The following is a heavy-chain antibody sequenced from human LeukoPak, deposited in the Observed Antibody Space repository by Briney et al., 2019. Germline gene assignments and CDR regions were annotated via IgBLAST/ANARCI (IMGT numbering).Heavy chain of an antibody. J-gene: IGHJ6*03. Sequence: ASVKVSCKASGYTFTSYDINWVRQATGQGLEWMGWMNPNSGNTGYAQKFQGRVTITRNTSISTAYMELSSLRSEDTAVYYRAKSGSSSWYSYYYYYMDVWGKGTTVTVSS. CDR1: GYTFTSYD. CDR3: AKSGSSSWYSYYYYYMDV. D-gene: IGHD6-13*01. V-gene: IGHV1-8*03. CDR2: MNPNSGNT.